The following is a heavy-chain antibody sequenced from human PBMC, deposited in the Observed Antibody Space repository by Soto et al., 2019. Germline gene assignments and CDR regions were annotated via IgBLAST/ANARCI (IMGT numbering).Heavy chain of an antibody. Sequence: KPSEALSLTCTVSGGSISSAAYCWSWIRQSPDKGLEWIGHIYDGGTTYSSPSLKGRVTISADTSETQFSLKLNSVSAADTAVYYCARGPSGDKVDYWGQGIQVTVSS. CDR1: GGSISSAAYC. J-gene: IGHJ4*02. V-gene: IGHV4-30-4*01. CDR3: ARGPSGDKVDY. D-gene: IGHD7-27*01. CDR2: IYDGGTT.